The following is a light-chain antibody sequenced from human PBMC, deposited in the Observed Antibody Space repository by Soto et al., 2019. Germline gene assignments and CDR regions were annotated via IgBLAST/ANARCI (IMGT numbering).Light chain of an antibody. CDR1: QSVSGY. V-gene: IGKV3-20*01. CDR3: QQYGSSPIT. Sequence: EIVLTQSPATLSLSPGERATLSCRASQSVSGYLAWYQQKPGQAPRLLIYDASKRATGIPDRLSGSGSGTDFTLTISRLEPEDFAVYYCQQYGSSPITFGQGTRLEI. CDR2: DAS. J-gene: IGKJ5*01.